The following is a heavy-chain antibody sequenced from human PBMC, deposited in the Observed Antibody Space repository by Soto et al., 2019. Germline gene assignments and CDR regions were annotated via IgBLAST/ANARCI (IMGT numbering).Heavy chain of an antibody. CDR1: GFTFRSHA. D-gene: IGHD6-13*01. CDR2: ISVSVCST. CDR3: ATHRIAPATVHDDFDI. J-gene: IGHJ3*02. V-gene: IGHV3-23*01. Sequence: PGGALRLSSAASGFTFRSHAMSWVRQAPGKGLEVFSSISVSVCSTYTADSVQGRFTISRDNSKNTLYMQMNSLSAENKPVYYCATHRIAPATVHDDFDIWGQGTMVTVSS.